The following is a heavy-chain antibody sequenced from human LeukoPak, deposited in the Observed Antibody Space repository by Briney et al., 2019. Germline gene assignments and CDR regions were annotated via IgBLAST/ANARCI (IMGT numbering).Heavy chain of an antibody. CDR2: IWYDGSNK. D-gene: IGHD6-19*01. Sequence: GRSLRLSCAASGFTFSSYGMHWVRQAPGKGLEWVAVIWYDGSNKYYADSVKGRFTISRDNSKNTLYLQMNSLRAEDTAVYYCAKDQGCYIWGIAVADTFDYWGQGTLVTVSS. J-gene: IGHJ4*02. CDR3: AKDQGCYIWGIAVADTFDY. CDR1: GFTFSSYG. V-gene: IGHV3-33*06.